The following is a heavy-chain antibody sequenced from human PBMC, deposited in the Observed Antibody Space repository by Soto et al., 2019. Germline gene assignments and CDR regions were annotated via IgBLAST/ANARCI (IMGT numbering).Heavy chain of an antibody. J-gene: IGHJ4*02. V-gene: IGHV3-30*18. D-gene: IGHD3-3*01. CDR2: ISYDGSNK. CDR3: AKDGDPPPLWSGYYFPFDY. CDR1: GFTFSSYG. Sequence: GGSLRLSCAASGFTFSSYGMHWVRQAPGKGLEWVAVISYDGSNKYYADSVKGRLTISRENSKNTLYLQMNSLRAEDTAVYYCAKDGDPPPLWSGYYFPFDYWGQGTLVTVSS.